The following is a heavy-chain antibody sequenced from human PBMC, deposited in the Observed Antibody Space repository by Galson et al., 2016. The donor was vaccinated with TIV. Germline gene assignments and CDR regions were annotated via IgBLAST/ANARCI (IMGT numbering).Heavy chain of an antibody. V-gene: IGHV1-69*05. CDR2: IISISGTA. Sequence: SVKVSCKASGGTFRSYVVTWVRQAPGQGLEWMGGIISISGTANYAQKFQGRLTITTDASTSTSYMELTSLTPEDTAIYYCARGNPVAGRGIDYWGQGTLVTVSS. D-gene: IGHD6-19*01. J-gene: IGHJ4*02. CDR3: ARGNPVAGRGIDY. CDR1: GGTFRSYV.